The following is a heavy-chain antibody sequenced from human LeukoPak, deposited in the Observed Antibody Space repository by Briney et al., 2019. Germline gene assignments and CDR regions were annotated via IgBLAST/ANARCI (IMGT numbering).Heavy chain of an antibody. CDR1: GGSISGYY. Sequence: SEALSLTCTVSGGSISGYYWSWIRQPPEKGLEWIGFIFYSGSTNYNPSLKGRVTLSVDTSRSQFSLKLSSVTAADTAVYYCARHIRNGYNYVDYWGQGTLVTVSS. V-gene: IGHV4-59*08. CDR2: IFYSGST. D-gene: IGHD5-24*01. J-gene: IGHJ4*02. CDR3: ARHIRNGYNYVDY.